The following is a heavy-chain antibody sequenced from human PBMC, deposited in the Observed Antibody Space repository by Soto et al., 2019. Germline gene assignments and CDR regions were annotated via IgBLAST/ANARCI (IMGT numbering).Heavy chain of an antibody. CDR2: ISFDGVNQ. CDR1: GFTFTGYA. CDR3: ARGGSGVFRASDF. D-gene: IGHD2-8*01. V-gene: IGHV3-30-3*01. Sequence: QVHLVESGGGVVQPGRSLRLSCAASGFTFTGYAMHWVRQAPGKGLEWVALISFDGVNQYYADSVEGRFTISRDNSKNTLYLQMSGLRNEDTAVYYCARGGSGVFRASDFWGQGTLVTVSS. J-gene: IGHJ4*02.